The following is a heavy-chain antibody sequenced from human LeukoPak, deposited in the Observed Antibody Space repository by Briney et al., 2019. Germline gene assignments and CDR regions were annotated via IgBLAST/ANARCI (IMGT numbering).Heavy chain of an antibody. Sequence: GRSLRLSCAASGFTFDDYAMHWVRQAPGKGLERVSGISWNSGSIGYADSVKGRFTISRDNAKNSLYLQMNSLRAEDMALYYCAKGVSSSGYSFPDYWGQGTLVTVSS. J-gene: IGHJ4*02. D-gene: IGHD3-22*01. CDR2: ISWNSGSI. V-gene: IGHV3-9*03. CDR3: AKGVSSSGYSFPDY. CDR1: GFTFDDYA.